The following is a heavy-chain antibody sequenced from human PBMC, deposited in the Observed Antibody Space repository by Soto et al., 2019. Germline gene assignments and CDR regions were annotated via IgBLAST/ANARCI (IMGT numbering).Heavy chain of an antibody. CDR2: IKSKTDGGTT. V-gene: IGHV3-15*07. CDR1: GFTFSNAW. CDR3: TTDHLDSSGYYLPFFDY. J-gene: IGHJ4*02. D-gene: IGHD3-22*01. Sequence: GGSLRLSCAASGFTFSNAWMNWVRQAPGKGLEWVGRIKSKTDGGTTDYAAPVKGRFTISRDDSKNTLYLQMNSLKTEDTAVYYCTTDHLDSSGYYLPFFDYWGQGTLVTVSS.